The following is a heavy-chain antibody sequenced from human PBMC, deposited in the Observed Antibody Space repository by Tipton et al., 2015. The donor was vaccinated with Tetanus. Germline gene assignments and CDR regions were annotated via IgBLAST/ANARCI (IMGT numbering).Heavy chain of an antibody. J-gene: IGHJ4*02. CDR1: GYIFTNYW. CDR3: AREPSSGYYFDY. CDR2: IYPGDSDA. D-gene: IGHD3-22*01. V-gene: IGHV5-51*01. Sequence: VQLVQSGAEVKKPGESLKISCKGSGYIFTNYWIGWVRQTPGKGLEWMGIIYPGDSDARYSPSFQGQVTISAAKSISTAYLQWSSLKASDTAIYYCAREPSSGYYFDYWGQGTLVTVSA.